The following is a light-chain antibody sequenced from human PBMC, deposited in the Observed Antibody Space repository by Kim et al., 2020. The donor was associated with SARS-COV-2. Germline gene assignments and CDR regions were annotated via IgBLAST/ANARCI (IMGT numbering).Light chain of an antibody. J-gene: IGKJ1*01. CDR1: QNIDNW. Sequence: DIQMTQSPSTLSASVGDRVTITCRASQNIDNWLAWYQQKPGKAPKLLIYKASRLHSGVPSRFSGSGSGTEFTLAISSLQPDDFAIYFCQQYETYWTFGLGTKVDIK. CDR2: KAS. CDR3: QQYETYWT. V-gene: IGKV1-5*03.